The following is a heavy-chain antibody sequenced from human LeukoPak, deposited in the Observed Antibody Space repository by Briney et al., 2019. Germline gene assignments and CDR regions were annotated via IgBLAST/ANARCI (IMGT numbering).Heavy chain of an antibody. CDR2: IYSGGST. D-gene: IGHD3-10*01. J-gene: IGHJ3*02. Sequence: PGGSLRLSCAASGFTVSSNYMSWVRQAPGKGLEWVSVIYSGGSTYYADSVKGRFTISRDNAKNSLYLQMNSLRAEDTAVYYCARVATGSFEAFDIWGQGTMVTVSS. CDR3: ARVATGSFEAFDI. CDR1: GFTVSSNY. V-gene: IGHV3-53*01.